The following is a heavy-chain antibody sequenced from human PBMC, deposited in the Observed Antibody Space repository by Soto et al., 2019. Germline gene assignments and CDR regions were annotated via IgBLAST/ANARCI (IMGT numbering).Heavy chain of an antibody. CDR1: GGIFSNFA. V-gene: IGHV1-69*13. J-gene: IGHJ6*02. CDR3: AKDRSVKTSPDSYYGMDV. CDR2: IIPFFGTS. Sequence: ASVKVSCKASGGIFSNFAIGWVRQAPGQGLEWMGSIIPFFGTSNYAQKFQGRVTITADESTSTAYMELSSLRSEDTALYYCAKDRSVKTSPDSYYGMDVWGQGTTVTVSS. D-gene: IGHD3-3*01.